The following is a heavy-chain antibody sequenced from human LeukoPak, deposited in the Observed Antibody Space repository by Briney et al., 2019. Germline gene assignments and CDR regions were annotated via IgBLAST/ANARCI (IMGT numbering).Heavy chain of an antibody. CDR1: GGSISSYY. V-gene: IGHV4-59*08. CDR3: ARQGGGFWYFDL. D-gene: IGHD6-25*01. J-gene: IGHJ2*01. CDR2: IYYRGST. Sequence: PSETLSLTCTVSGGSISSYYGSWIRQPPGKGLEWIGYIYYRGSTNYNPSLKSRVTISVDTSKNQFSLKLSSVTAADTAVYYCARQGGGFWYFDLWGRGTLVTVSS.